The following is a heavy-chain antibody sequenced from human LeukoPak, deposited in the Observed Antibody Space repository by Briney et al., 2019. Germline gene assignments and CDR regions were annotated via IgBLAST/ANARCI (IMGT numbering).Heavy chain of an antibody. Sequence: GESLKISCKASGYSFSSQYIAWMRQMPGKGLEWMAFLYPGDSNPRYSPSFQGQVTISADKSISTAYLQWSSLKASDTAMYYCARHSDCSDGTCYDSDAFDLWGQGTMVTVSS. CDR1: GYSFSSQY. J-gene: IGHJ3*01. V-gene: IGHV5-51*01. D-gene: IGHD2-15*01. CDR2: LYPGDSNP. CDR3: ARHSDCSDGTCYDSDAFDL.